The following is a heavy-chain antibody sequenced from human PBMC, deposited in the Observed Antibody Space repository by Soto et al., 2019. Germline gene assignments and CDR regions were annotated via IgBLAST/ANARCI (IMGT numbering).Heavy chain of an antibody. V-gene: IGHV1-18*01. CDR1: GYTFTNYG. CDR3: ARDNFCSTTSCYGRVYYYMDV. J-gene: IGHJ6*03. Sequence: QVQLVQSGAEVKKPGASVKVSCKASGYTFTNYGISWVRQAPGQGLEWMGWISAYNGNTNYERKLQGRVTMNTDTSTSTAYMELRSLRSDDTAVYYCARDNFCSTTSCYGRVYYYMDVWGKGTTVTVSS. CDR2: ISAYNGNT. D-gene: IGHD2-2*01.